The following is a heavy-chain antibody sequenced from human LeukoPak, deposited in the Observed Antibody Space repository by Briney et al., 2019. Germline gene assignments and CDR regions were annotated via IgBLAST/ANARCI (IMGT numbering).Heavy chain of an antibody. V-gene: IGHV4-59*08. D-gene: IGHD1-1*01. Sequence: NTSETLSLTCTVSGGSISSYYWSWIRQPPGKGLEWIGYIYYSGNINYNPSLKSRVTISVDTSKSQFSLKLSSVTAADTAVYYCARHGIPSFYGMDVWGQGTTVTVSS. CDR1: GGSISSYY. J-gene: IGHJ6*02. CDR2: IYYSGNI. CDR3: ARHGIPSFYGMDV.